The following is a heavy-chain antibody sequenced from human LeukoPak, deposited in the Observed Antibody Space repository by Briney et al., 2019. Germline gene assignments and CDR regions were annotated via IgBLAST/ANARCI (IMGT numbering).Heavy chain of an antibody. J-gene: IGHJ4*02. CDR3: AAGTGTSDFDY. D-gene: IGHD1-1*01. CDR2: IKKKTDGETT. CDR1: GFTFSNAW. V-gene: IGHV3-15*01. Sequence: GGSLRLSCAASGFTFSNAWMSWVRQAPGKGLEWVGRIKKKTDGETTDYAAPVKGRFTISRDNSKNTLYLEMNSLKSDDTAVYYCAAGTGTSDFDYWGQGTLVTVSS.